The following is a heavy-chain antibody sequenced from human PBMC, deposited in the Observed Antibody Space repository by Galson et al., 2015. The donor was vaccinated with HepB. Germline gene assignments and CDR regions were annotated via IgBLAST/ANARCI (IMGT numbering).Heavy chain of an antibody. CDR3: VRHPPLGTPFDY. CDR1: GFTFSSYH. CDR2: ISGSADYF. Sequence: LRLSCAASGFTFSSYHMFWVRQAPGRGLELVSSISGSADYFYYADSVRGRFIISRDNAESSLSLQMNSLRVGDTAVYYCVRHPPLGTPFDYWGQGALVTVSS. V-gene: IGHV3-21*01. D-gene: IGHD7-27*01. J-gene: IGHJ4*02.